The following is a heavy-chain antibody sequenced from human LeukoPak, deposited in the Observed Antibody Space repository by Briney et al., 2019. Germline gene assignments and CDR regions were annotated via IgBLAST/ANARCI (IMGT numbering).Heavy chain of an antibody. CDR1: GFTFSSYG. V-gene: IGHV3-30*18. J-gene: IGHJ6*02. D-gene: IGHD1-26*01. CDR3: AKEMAPPEGVKGKRAIKLGAVGATNYYYGMDV. Sequence: PGGSLRLSCAASGFTFSSYGMHWVRQAPGKGLEWVAVISYDGSNKYYADSVKGRFTISRDNSKNTLYLQMNSLRAEDTAVYYCAKEMAPPEGVKGKRAIKLGAVGATNYYYGMDVWGQGTTVTVSS. CDR2: ISYDGSNK.